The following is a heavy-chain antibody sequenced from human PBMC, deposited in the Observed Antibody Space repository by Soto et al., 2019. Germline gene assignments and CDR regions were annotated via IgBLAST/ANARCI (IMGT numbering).Heavy chain of an antibody. D-gene: IGHD6-19*01. CDR3: AHILAVAGYYFDS. CDR2: IYWNDDK. J-gene: IGHJ4*02. V-gene: IGHV2-5*01. CDR1: GFSLSTSGVA. Sequence: QITLKESGPTLVKPTQTLTLTCTFSGFSLSTSGVAVSWIRQPPGKALEWLALIYWNDDKRYSPSLESRVTIIKDTSKNQVVLTMTTMDPVDTATYYCAHILAVAGYYFDSWGQGTLVTVSS.